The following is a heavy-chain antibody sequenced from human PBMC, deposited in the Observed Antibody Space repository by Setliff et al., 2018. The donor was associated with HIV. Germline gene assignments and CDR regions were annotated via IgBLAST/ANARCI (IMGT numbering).Heavy chain of an antibody. V-gene: IGHV1-69*05. CDR3: ARDFGGYCSSMSCPGLFDP. Sequence: GASVKVSCKASGGTFSNYGMSWVRQAPGKGLEWMGGIIPISGTVNYAQKFWGRVTITTHESTSTAYMELSSLRSEDTAVYYCARDFGGYCSSMSCPGLFDPWGQGTLVTVSS. CDR2: IIPISGTV. CDR1: GGTFSNYG. D-gene: IGHD2-2*01. J-gene: IGHJ5*02.